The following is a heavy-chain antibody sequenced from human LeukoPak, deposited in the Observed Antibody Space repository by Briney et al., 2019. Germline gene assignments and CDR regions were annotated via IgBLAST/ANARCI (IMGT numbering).Heavy chain of an antibody. V-gene: IGHV1-2*02. CDR2: INPNSGGT. CDR1: GYTFTGYY. D-gene: IGHD6-13*01. Sequence: VSVKVSCKASGYTFTGYYMHWVRQAPGQGLEWMGWINPNSGGTNYAQKFQGRVTMTRDTSISTAYMELSRLRSDDTAVYYCARDMRAAAGTWPPKDWGQGTLVTVSS. CDR3: ARDMRAAAGTWPPKD. J-gene: IGHJ4*02.